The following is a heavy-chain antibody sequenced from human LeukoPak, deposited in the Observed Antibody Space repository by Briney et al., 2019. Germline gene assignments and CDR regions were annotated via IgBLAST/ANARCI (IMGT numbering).Heavy chain of an antibody. D-gene: IGHD6-13*01. CDR1: GFTFSSYW. V-gene: IGHV3-74*01. J-gene: IGHJ4*02. Sequence: GSLRLSCAASGFTFSSYWMHWVRQAPGKGLVWVSRIRGDGSGSNYADSVKGRFTISRDNAKNTLYLQMNSLTAEDTAVYFCARVPVEAAGMGIDYWGQGTLVTVSS. CDR3: ARVPVEAAGMGIDY. CDR2: IRGDGSGS.